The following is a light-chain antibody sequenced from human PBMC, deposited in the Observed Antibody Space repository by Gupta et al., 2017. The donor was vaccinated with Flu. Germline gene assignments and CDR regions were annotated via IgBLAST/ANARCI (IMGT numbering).Light chain of an antibody. V-gene: IGKV4-1*01. CDR2: WAS. J-gene: IGKJ2*01. CDR1: QSVLYSSNNKNY. Sequence: INCKSSQSVLYSSNNKNYLAWYQQKPGQPPKLLIYWASTRESGVPDRFSGSGSGTDFTLTISSLQAEDVAVYYCQQYYSTHTFGQGTKLEIK. CDR3: QQYYSTHT.